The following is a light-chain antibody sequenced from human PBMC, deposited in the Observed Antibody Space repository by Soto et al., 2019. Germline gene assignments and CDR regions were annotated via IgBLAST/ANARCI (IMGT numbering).Light chain of an antibody. CDR3: QTYNNWPLT. CDR1: QSVSSS. CDR2: DTS. V-gene: IGKV3-15*01. J-gene: IGKJ4*01. Sequence: EIVMPESPATLSLSPGARDPLSGRASQSVSSSFLAWSQHKPGQTTRLLIYDTSTRATGVPTRFSGSRSGAEFTLTINSLQSEDFAVYYCQTYNNWPLTVGGGNKVAIK.